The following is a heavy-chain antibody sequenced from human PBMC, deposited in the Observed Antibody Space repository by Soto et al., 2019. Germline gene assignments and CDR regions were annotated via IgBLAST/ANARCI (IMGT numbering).Heavy chain of an antibody. CDR1: GDSVSSNSAA. CDR2: TYYRSKWYN. V-gene: IGHV6-1*01. D-gene: IGHD5-12*01. Sequence: PSQTLSLTCAISGDSVSSNSAAWNWIRQSPSRGLEWLGRTYYRSKWYNDYAVSVKSRITINPDTSKNQFSLQLNSVTPEDTAVYYCARAFPQGYSGYDLIVWCDPWGQGTLVTVS. J-gene: IGHJ5*02. CDR3: ARAFPQGYSGYDLIVWCDP.